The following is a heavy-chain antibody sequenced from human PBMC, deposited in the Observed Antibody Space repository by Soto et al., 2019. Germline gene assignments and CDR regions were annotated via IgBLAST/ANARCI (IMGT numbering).Heavy chain of an antibody. V-gene: IGHV4-61*01. CDR3: ARGVGFGYYYYHMDI. CDR2: IYYSGSA. CDR1: GDSVTSVSDY. Sequence: SGTLSLTCTVSGDSVTSVSDYWSWIRQPPGKGLEWIGYIYYSGSADYNPSLGSRVTISIDTSKNQFSLKLTSVTAADTAVYYCARGVGFGYYYYHMDIWGQGTTVTVSS. J-gene: IGHJ6*02. D-gene: IGHD3-10*01.